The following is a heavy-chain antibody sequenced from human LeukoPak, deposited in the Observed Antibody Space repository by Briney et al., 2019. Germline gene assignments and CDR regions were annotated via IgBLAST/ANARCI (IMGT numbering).Heavy chain of an antibody. D-gene: IGHD6-19*01. CDR2: FYHSGST. V-gene: IGHV4-38-2*02. CDR3: AREVKIGRYSSGWYADY. J-gene: IGHJ4*02. Sequence: PSETLSLTCTVSGYFIRSGFYWGWIRQPPGKGMEWIGSFYHSGSTYYNPSLESRVTISLDTSKNQLSLKLTSVTAADTAVYYCAREVKIGRYSSGWYADYWGQGTLVTVSS. CDR1: GYFIRSGFY.